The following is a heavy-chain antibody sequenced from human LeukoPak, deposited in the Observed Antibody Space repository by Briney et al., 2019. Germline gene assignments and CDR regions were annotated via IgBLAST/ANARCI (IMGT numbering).Heavy chain of an antibody. J-gene: IGHJ5*02. CDR2: IYYSGST. CDR3: AGGYGDYGNNWFDP. V-gene: IGHV4-59*06. CDR1: GGSISSYY. D-gene: IGHD4-17*01. Sequence: SETLSLTCTVSGGSISSYYWSWIRQHPGKGLEWIGYIYYSGSTYYNPSLKSRVTISVDTSKNQFSLKLSSVTAADTAVYYCAGGYGDYGNNWFDPWGQGTLVTVSS.